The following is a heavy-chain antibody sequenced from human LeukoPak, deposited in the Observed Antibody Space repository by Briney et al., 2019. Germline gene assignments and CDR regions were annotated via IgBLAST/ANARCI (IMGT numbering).Heavy chain of an antibody. J-gene: IGHJ5*02. CDR2: INHSGIT. D-gene: IGHD2-15*01. V-gene: IGHV4-34*01. CDR3: ARAVIVVAAATQRNWFDP. Sequence: KSSETLSLTCAVYGRSFSGYYWTWIRQTPGKGLEWIGEINHSGITDYNPSLSSRVTISVDTSKNQFSLQLSSVTAADTAIYYCARAVIVVAAATQRNWFDPWGQGTLVTVSS. CDR1: GRSFSGYY.